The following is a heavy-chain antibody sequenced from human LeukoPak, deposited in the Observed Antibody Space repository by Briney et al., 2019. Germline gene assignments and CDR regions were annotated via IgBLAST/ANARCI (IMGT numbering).Heavy chain of an antibody. CDR1: GFTFGSHA. CDR3: ARDLSRTYTVDY. J-gene: IGHJ4*02. V-gene: IGHV3-30-3*01. CDR2: VSYDGSIN. Sequence: PGGSLRLSCAASGFTFGSHAMHWVRQAPGKGLEWVAFVSYDGSINSYADFVKGRFTISRDNSKNTLYLQMNSLRAEDTAVYFCARDLSRTYTVDYWGQGTLVTVSS. D-gene: IGHD2-2*02.